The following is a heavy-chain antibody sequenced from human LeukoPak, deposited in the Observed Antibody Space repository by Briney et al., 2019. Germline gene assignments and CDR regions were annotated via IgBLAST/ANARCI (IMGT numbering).Heavy chain of an antibody. J-gene: IGHJ6*02. D-gene: IGHD3-22*01. CDR2: INAGNGNT. Sequence: GASVKVSCKASGYTFTSYAMHWVRQAPGQRLEWMGWINAGNGNTKYSQKFQGRVTITRDTSASTAYMELSSLRSEDTAVYYCARDPYYYDSSGLLLGYYYGMDVWGQGTTVTVSS. CDR1: GYTFTSYA. V-gene: IGHV1-3*01. CDR3: ARDPYYYDSSGLLLGYYYGMDV.